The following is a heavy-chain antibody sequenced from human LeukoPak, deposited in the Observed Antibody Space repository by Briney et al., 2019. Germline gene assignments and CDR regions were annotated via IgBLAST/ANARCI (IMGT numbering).Heavy chain of an antibody. CDR2: ISWNSGSI. Sequence: GGSLRLSCAASGFTFDDYAMHWVRQAPGKGLEWVSGISWNSGSIGYADSVKGRFTISRDNSTNTLYLQMNSLRAEDTAVYYCARAYSSSWYRGFDYWGQGTLVTVSS. CDR3: ARAYSSSWYRGFDY. V-gene: IGHV3-9*01. D-gene: IGHD6-13*01. J-gene: IGHJ4*02. CDR1: GFTFDDYA.